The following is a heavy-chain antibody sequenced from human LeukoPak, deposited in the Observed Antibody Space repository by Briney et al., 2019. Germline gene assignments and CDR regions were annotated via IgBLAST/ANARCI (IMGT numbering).Heavy chain of an antibody. D-gene: IGHD6-19*01. J-gene: IGHJ4*02. CDR1: GYTFTGYY. Sequence: ASVKVSCKASGYTFTGYYMHWVRQAPGQGLEWMGWINPNSGGTNYAQKFQGRVTMTRDTSISTAYMELSRLRSDDTAVYYCAKDRTPGIAVASPNGDYWGQGTLVTVSS. CDR2: INPNSGGT. CDR3: AKDRTPGIAVASPNGDY. V-gene: IGHV1-2*02.